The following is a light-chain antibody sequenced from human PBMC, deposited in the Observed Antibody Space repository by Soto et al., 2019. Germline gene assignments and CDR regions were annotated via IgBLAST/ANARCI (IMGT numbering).Light chain of an antibody. V-gene: IGLV2-14*01. J-gene: IGLJ1*01. CDR2: EVT. CDR1: SGDVGGYVY. Sequence: QSVLTQPASVSGSPGQSIAISCTGTSGDVGGYVYVSWYQQHPDKAPKLMIYEVTKRPSWVSNRFSGSKSGNTASLTISGLQPEDEADYYCSSHTSVSTRVFGSGTKVTVL. CDR3: SSHTSVSTRV.